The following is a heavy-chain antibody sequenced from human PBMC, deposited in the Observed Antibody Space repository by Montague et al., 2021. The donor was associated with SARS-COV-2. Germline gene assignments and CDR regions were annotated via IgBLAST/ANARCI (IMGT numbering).Heavy chain of an antibody. CDR1: GGSISSGGYY. Sequence: TLSLTCTVSGGSISSGGYYWSWIRQHPGKGLEWLGYTYYSGSTYYNPSLKSRVTISVGTSKNQFSLKLSSVTAAATAVYYCARAPRSIAAAGTASDYWGQGTLVTVSS. CDR3: ARAPRSIAAAGTASDY. J-gene: IGHJ4*02. V-gene: IGHV4-31*03. D-gene: IGHD6-13*01. CDR2: TYYSGST.